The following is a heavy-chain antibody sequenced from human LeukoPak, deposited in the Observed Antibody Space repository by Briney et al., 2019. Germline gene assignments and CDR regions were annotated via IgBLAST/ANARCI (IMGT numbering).Heavy chain of an antibody. D-gene: IGHD4-17*01. J-gene: IGHJ4*02. CDR1: GYSISSGYY. CDR3: ARGGEDDYGDLYYFDY. Sequence: SETLSLTCAVSGYSISSGYYWGWIRQPPGKGLEWIGSIYHSGNTYYNPSLKSRVTISVDTSKNQFSLKLSSVTAADTAVYYCARGGEDDYGDLYYFDYWGQGTLVTVSS. V-gene: IGHV4-38-2*01. CDR2: IYHSGNT.